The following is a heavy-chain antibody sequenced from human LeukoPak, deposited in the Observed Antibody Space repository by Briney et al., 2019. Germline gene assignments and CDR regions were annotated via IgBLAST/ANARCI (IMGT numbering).Heavy chain of an antibody. CDR1: GFTFSSYW. D-gene: IGHD4-11*01. J-gene: IGHJ4*02. V-gene: IGHV3-7*03. CDR3: TREYLTVSYFDY. Sequence: GGSLTLSCAASGFTFSSYWMSWVRQAPGKGLAWVANIKQDGSEQYYVDSVKGRFTISRDNAKNSLFLQMNSLRGEDTAVYYCTREYLTVSYFDYWGQGTLVTVSS. CDR2: IKQDGSEQ.